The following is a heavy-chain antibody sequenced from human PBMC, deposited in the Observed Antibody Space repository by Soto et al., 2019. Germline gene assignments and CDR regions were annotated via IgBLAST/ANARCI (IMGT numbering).Heavy chain of an antibody. CDR3: ARVPLELGLYYYYMDV. J-gene: IGHJ6*03. D-gene: IGHD1-7*01. V-gene: IGHV4-59*01. CDR1: GGSISSYY. Sequence: SETLSLTCTVSGGSISSYYWSWIRQPPGKGLEWIGYIYYSGSTNYNPSLKSRVTISVDTSKNQFSLKLSSVTAADTAVYYCARVPLELGLYYYYMDVWGKGTTVTVSS. CDR2: IYYSGST.